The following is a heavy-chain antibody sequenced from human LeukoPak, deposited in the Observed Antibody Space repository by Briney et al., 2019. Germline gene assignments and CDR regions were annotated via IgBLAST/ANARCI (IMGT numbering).Heavy chain of an antibody. Sequence: GESLKISFKGSGYSFTTYWITWVRQMPGKGLEWMGITYLGDSDTRYSPSFQGQVTISADKSFSTAYLQWSSLKASDTAMYYCARPDDLYYDSSGYYFLGAFDIWGQGTMATVSS. J-gene: IGHJ3*02. D-gene: IGHD3-22*01. CDR2: TYLGDSDT. CDR3: ARPDDLYYDSSGYYFLGAFDI. V-gene: IGHV5-51*01. CDR1: GYSFTTYW.